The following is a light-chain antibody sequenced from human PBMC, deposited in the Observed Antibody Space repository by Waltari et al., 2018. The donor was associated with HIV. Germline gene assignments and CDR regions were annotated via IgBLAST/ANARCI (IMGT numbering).Light chain of an antibody. V-gene: IGKV3-15*01. CDR2: AAS. CDR3: QQYNVWPPWA. J-gene: IGKJ1*01. Sequence: MTQSPSSLSASVGDRVTISCRASQNVGDNLAWYQQRPGQAPRLLIYAASTRATDTPARFSGSGSGTDFTLIINGLQSEDFAVYYCQQYNVWPPWAFGPGTKVEIK. CDR1: QNVGDN.